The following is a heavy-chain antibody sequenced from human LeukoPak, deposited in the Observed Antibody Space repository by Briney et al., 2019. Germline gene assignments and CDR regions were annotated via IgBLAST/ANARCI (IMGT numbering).Heavy chain of an antibody. Sequence: SETLSLTCSVSGGFINSFYWSWIRQPPGKGLEWIGYIYYSGSTNYNPSLKSRVTISVDTSKNQFSLKLSSVTAADTAVYYCAREPGYYDSSGYSYDAFDIWGQGTMVTVSS. CDR3: AREPGYYDSSGYSYDAFDI. CDR1: GGFINSFY. CDR2: IYYSGST. V-gene: IGHV4-59*01. D-gene: IGHD3-22*01. J-gene: IGHJ3*02.